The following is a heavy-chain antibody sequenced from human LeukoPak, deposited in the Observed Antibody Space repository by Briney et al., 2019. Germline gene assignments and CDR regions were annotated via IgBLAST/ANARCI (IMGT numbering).Heavy chain of an antibody. V-gene: IGHV3-30*04. J-gene: IGHJ3*02. CDR2: ISYDGSNK. Sequence: GGSLRLSCAASGFTFSSYAMHWVRQAAGKGLEWVAVISYDGSNKYYADSVKGRFTISRDNSKNTLYLQMNSLRAEDTAVYYCARGRGSSSWYTEGGAFDIWGQGTMVTVSS. CDR3: ARGRGSSSWYTEGGAFDI. CDR1: GFTFSSYA. D-gene: IGHD6-13*01.